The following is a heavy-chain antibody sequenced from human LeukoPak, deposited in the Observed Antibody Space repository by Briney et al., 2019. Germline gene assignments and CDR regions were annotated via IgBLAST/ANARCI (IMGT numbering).Heavy chain of an antibody. CDR2: IYYSGST. D-gene: IGHD6-13*01. CDR3: ARLYSSSLGRVFDY. CDR1: GGSISSYY. Sequence: SETLSLTCTVSGGSISSYYWSCIRQPPGKGLEWIGYIYYSGSTNYSPSLKSRVTISVDTSKNQFSLKLSSVTAADTAVYYCARLYSSSLGRVFDYWGQGTLVTVSS. J-gene: IGHJ4*02. V-gene: IGHV4-59*01.